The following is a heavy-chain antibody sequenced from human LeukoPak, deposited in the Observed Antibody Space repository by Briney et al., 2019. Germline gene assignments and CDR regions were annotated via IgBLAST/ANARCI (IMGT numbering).Heavy chain of an antibody. CDR1: GFTFSSYE. Sequence: GGSLRLSCAASGFTFSSYEMNWVRQAPGKGLEWVSAISGSGGSTYYADSVKGRFTISRDNSKNTLYLQMNSLRAEDTAVYYCTIPSGIRLQLYYYYMDVWGKGTTVTISS. CDR3: TIPSGIRLQLYYYYMDV. CDR2: ISGSGGST. J-gene: IGHJ6*03. V-gene: IGHV3-23*01. D-gene: IGHD5-24*01.